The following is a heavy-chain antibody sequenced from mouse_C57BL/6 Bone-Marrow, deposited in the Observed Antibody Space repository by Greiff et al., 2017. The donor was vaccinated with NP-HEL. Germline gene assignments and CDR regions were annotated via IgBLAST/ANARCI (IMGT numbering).Heavy chain of an antibody. J-gene: IGHJ1*03. V-gene: IGHV1-5*01. Sequence: VQLQQSGTVLARPGASVKMSCKTSGYTFTSYWMHWVKQRPGQGLEWIGAIYPGNSDTSYNQKFKGKAKLTAVTSASTAYMELSSLTNEDSAVYYCTRPLYGNYVGWYFDVWGTGTTVTVSS. CDR1: GYTFTSYW. CDR3: TRPLYGNYVGWYFDV. CDR2: IYPGNSDT. D-gene: IGHD2-1*01.